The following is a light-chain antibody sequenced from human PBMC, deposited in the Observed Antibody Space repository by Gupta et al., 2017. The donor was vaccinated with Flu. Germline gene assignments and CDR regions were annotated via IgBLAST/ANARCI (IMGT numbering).Light chain of an antibody. CDR3: QSADNSGSYVV. Sequence: YDLTQPPSVSVSPGQTARITCSGDAVPKQYSYWYQQKPGQAPVLVMSKDTERPSGIPERFSGSSSGTTVTLTITGVQAEDEADYYCQSADNSGSYVVFGGGTKLTVL. CDR1: AVPKQY. J-gene: IGLJ3*02. V-gene: IGLV3-25*02. CDR2: KDT.